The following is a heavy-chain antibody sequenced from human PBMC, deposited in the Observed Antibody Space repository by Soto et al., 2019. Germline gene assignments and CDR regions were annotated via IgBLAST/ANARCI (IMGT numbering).Heavy chain of an antibody. CDR3: AAVGYSSSWYRDFDY. Sequence: SVKVSCKASGFTFTSSAVQWVRQARGQRLEWIGWIVVGSGNTNYAQKFQERVTITRDMSTSTAYMELSSLRSEDTAVYYCAAVGYSSSWYRDFDYWGQGTLVTVSS. V-gene: IGHV1-58*01. J-gene: IGHJ4*02. CDR2: IVVGSGNT. CDR1: GFTFTSSA. D-gene: IGHD6-13*01.